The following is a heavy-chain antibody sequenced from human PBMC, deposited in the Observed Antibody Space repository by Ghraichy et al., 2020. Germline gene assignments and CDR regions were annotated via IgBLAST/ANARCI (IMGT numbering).Heavy chain of an antibody. CDR3: ARGETRGATTGFDM. V-gene: IGHV3-21*01. J-gene: IGHJ3*02. CDR2: MSSDSVHI. Sequence: GGSLRLSCDASGFTFSAYSMNWVRQAPGEGLEWVSSMSSDSVHIIYADSVKGRFTISRDNAKNSLFLHMNSLRTEDTAEYYCARGETRGATTGFDMWGQGTMVTVSS. CDR1: GFTFSAYS. D-gene: IGHD5-12*01.